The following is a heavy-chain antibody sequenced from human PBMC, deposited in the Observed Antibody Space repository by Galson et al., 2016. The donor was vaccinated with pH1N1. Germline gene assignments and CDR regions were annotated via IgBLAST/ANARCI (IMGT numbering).Heavy chain of an antibody. J-gene: IGHJ4*01. CDR3: ARGEPLRSLYSGSASPNFDY. D-gene: IGHD3-10*01. Sequence: SLRLSCAASGFTFSNFDINWVRQAPGKGLERVSSISGNGRHIYYADSVKGRFTISRDNAKNSLNLQMNSLRVEDTAVYYCARGEPLRSLYSGSASPNFDYGGQGTLVTVSS. V-gene: IGHV3-21*06. CDR1: GFTFSNFD. CDR2: ISGNGRHI.